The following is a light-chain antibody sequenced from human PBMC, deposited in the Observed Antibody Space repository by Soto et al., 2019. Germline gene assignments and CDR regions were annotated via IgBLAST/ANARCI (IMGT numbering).Light chain of an antibody. CDR1: QSISSW. Sequence: DVQMTQSPSTLSASVGDRVTITCRASQSISSWLAWYQQEPGKAPKLLIYKASTLEGGVPSRFSGSGSGTEFTLTFSSLQPDDFAIYYCQQYSSYPYTFGQGTKLEIK. V-gene: IGKV1-5*03. CDR2: KAS. CDR3: QQYSSYPYT. J-gene: IGKJ2*01.